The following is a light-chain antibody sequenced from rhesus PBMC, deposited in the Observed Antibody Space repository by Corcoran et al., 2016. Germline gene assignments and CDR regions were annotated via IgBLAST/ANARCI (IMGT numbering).Light chain of an antibody. CDR2: KAS. CDR1: QSISSW. Sequence: DIQMTQSPSSLSASVGDTVTITCRASQSISSWLAWYQQKPGKAPNLLIYKASTLQSGVPSRFSGSGSGTDVTLTISSLQSEDFATYYCQQYSSSPYSFAQGTKVEIK. V-gene: IGKV1-22*01. CDR3: QQYSSSPYS. J-gene: IGKJ2*01.